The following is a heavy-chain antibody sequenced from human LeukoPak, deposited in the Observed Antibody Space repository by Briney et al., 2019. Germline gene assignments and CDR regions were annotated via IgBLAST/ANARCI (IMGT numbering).Heavy chain of an antibody. CDR1: GYTFTSYG. CDR2: ISAYNGNT. D-gene: IGHD3-22*01. Sequence: GASVTVSCKASGYTFTSYGISWVRQAPGQGLEWMGWISAYNGNTNYAQKLQGRVTMTTDTSTSTAYMELRSLRSDDTAVYYCARDYYDSSGYYRDAFDIWGLGTMVTVSS. CDR3: ARDYYDSSGYYRDAFDI. J-gene: IGHJ3*02. V-gene: IGHV1-18*01.